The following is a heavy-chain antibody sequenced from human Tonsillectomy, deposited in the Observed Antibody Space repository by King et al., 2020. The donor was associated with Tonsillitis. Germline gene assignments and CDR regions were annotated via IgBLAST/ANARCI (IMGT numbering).Heavy chain of an antibody. V-gene: IGHV3-23*04. CDR1: GFTFSSYA. Sequence: VQLVESGGGLVQPGGSLRLSCAASGFTFSSYAMSWVRQAPGKGLEWVSAISGSGGSTYYADSVKGRFTISRDNSKNTLYLQMNSLRAEDTAVYYCAKDRGTYDWLHPYYFDYWGQGTLVTVSS. J-gene: IGHJ4*02. CDR2: ISGSGGST. CDR3: AKDRGTYDWLHPYYFDY. D-gene: IGHD3-9*01.